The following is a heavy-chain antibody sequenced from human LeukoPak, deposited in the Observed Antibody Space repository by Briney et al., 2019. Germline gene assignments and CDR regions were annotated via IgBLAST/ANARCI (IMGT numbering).Heavy chain of an antibody. CDR1: GGSTSSSSDY. CDR2: IYYSGST. Sequence: PSETLSLTCAVSGGSTSSSSDYCGGIRQPPGKGLEWIGSIYYSGSTYYNPSLKSRVTISVDTSKNQFSLKLSSVTAADTAVYYCAGTHDYGDECGQATLVTVSS. V-gene: IGHV4-39*01. CDR3: AGTHDYGDE. J-gene: IGHJ4*02.